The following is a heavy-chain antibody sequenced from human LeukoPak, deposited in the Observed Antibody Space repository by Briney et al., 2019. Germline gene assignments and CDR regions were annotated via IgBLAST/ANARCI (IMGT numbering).Heavy chain of an antibody. V-gene: IGHV4-30-2*01. Sequence: MASQTLSLTCTVSGGSISSGGYYWSWIRQPPGKGLEWIGYIYHSGSTYYNPSLKSRVTISVDRSKNQFSLKLSSVTAADTAVYYCARVGELHRDDYWGQGTLVTVSS. CDR2: IYHSGST. CDR1: GGSISSGGYY. J-gene: IGHJ4*02. D-gene: IGHD1-26*01. CDR3: ARVGELHRDDY.